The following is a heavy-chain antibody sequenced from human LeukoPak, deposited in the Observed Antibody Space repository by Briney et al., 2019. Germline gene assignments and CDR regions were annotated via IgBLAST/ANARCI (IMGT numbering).Heavy chain of an antibody. Sequence: PGGSLRLSCAASRFIFSSYNMNWVRQAPGKGLEWVAVIWYDGSNKYYADSVKGRFTISRDNSKNTLYLQMNSLRAEDTAVYYCAREEKRWLQLRSMRGSDYWGQGTLVTVSS. CDR1: RFIFSSYN. CDR2: IWYDGSNK. CDR3: AREEKRWLQLRSMRGSDY. V-gene: IGHV3-33*01. D-gene: IGHD5-24*01. J-gene: IGHJ4*02.